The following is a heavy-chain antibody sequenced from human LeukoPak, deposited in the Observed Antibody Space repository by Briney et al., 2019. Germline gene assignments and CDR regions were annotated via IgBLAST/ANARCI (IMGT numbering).Heavy chain of an antibody. CDR2: INTDGSST. Sequence: GGSPRLSCAASGFTFSSYWMHWVRQAPGKGLVWVSRINTDGSSTYHMDSVKGRFTISRDNAKNTLYLQLNSMRVEDTAVYYCARCGYCSGGNCSLSCPDFWGQGTLVTVSS. J-gene: IGHJ4*02. CDR1: GFTFSSYW. CDR3: ARCGYCSGGNCSLSCPDF. V-gene: IGHV3-74*01. D-gene: IGHD2-15*01.